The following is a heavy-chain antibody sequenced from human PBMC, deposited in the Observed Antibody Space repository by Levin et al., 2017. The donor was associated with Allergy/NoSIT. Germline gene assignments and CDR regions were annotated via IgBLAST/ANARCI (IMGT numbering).Heavy chain of an antibody. Sequence: PGGSLRLSCAASGFTFGSYRMHWVRQAPGKGLVWVSHINKDASRTSYADSVKGRFTISRDNAKGTLYLQMNSLRAEDTAVYYCARAQLDSGDYTFDYWGQGILVAVSS. CDR3: ARAQLDSGDYTFDY. J-gene: IGHJ4*02. D-gene: IGHD4-17*01. CDR2: INKDASRT. V-gene: IGHV3-74*01. CDR1: GFTFGSYR.